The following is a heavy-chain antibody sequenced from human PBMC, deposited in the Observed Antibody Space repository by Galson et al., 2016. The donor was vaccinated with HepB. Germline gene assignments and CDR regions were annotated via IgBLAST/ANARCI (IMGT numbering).Heavy chain of an antibody. CDR1: GGSINSGTYY. Sequence: TLSLTCTVSGGSINSGTYYWSWIRQPAGKGLEWIGHIYSSGSTNYNPSLKSRVTVSVDTSKNHFSLNLRSVTAADTAVYYCARLSITIFGVVTPYYMDVWGKGTTVTVSS. CDR3: ARLSITIFGVVTPYYMDV. J-gene: IGHJ6*03. D-gene: IGHD3-3*01. CDR2: IYSSGST. V-gene: IGHV4-61*09.